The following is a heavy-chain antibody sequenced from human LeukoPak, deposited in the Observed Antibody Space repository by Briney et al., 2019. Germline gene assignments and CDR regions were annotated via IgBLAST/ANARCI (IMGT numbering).Heavy chain of an antibody. D-gene: IGHD3-22*01. Sequence: PGGSLRFSGVASGLNFRGYFMNWVRKGPGKGLEWVASIKQDGSDKYYVDSVKGRFTVSRDNGKNSLYLEMSSLRVEDTAIYYCARVSRDDSAAWGQGTLVTVSS. CDR1: GLNFRGYF. CDR2: IKQDGSDK. V-gene: IGHV3-7*01. J-gene: IGHJ5*02. CDR3: ARVSRDDSAA.